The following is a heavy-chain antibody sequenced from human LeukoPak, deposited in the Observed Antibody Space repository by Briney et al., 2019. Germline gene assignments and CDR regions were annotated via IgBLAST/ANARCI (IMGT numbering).Heavy chain of an antibody. CDR2: IIGSGGST. V-gene: IGHV3-23*01. J-gene: IGHJ4*02. D-gene: IGHD6-19*01. Sequence: GGSLRLSCAASGFTFNNYAMSWVRQAPGKGLEWVSAIIGSGGSTYYADSVKGRFTMSRDNSKSTLYLQMNSLRAEDTAVYYCAKDKGSGWPEHFDYWGQGTLVTVSS. CDR3: AKDKGSGWPEHFDY. CDR1: GFTFNNYA.